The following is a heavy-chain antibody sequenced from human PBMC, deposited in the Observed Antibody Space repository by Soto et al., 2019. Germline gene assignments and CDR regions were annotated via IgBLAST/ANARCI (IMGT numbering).Heavy chain of an antibody. V-gene: IGHV3-66*01. CDR1: GFTVSSTY. J-gene: IGHJ4*02. D-gene: IGHD3-10*01. CDR3: AGARIRGVSDY. CDR2: ISTNGNT. Sequence: VQMVESGGGLVQPGGSLRLSCAASGFTVSSTYMSWVRQAPGKGLEWVSVISTNGNTYYADSVKGRFTISRDNSMNTLYLQMNSLTVEDTAFYYCAGARIRGVSDYWGQGTLVTVSS.